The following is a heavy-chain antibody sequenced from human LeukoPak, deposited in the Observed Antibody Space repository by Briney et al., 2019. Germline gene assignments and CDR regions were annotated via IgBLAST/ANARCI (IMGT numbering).Heavy chain of an antibody. CDR3: ARAGWIITSGIDY. CDR1: GFSISRSYY. V-gene: IGHV4-38-2*01. J-gene: IGHJ4*02. CDR2: IYHIGST. Sequence: SETLSLTCGVSGFSISRSYYWGWMRQPPGKGLEWVGTIYHIGSTYYSPSLGSRVTMSVDTSKNEFSLNLKSVTAADTAVYYCARAGWIITSGIDYWGQGALVTVSS. D-gene: IGHD3-10*01.